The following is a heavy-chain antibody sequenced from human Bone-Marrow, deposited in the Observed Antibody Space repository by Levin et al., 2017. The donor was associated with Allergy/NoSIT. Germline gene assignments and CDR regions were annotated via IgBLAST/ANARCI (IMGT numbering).Heavy chain of an antibody. CDR3: AGASTNYYSAFDM. Sequence: GGSLRLSCAASGFTFSHHWMHWVRQGPGKGLVWVGRINSDGSSVSYADSVKGRFTMSRDNAKNTLYLQMNGLRAEDTAVYFCAGASTNYYSAFDMWGQGTTVTVSS. J-gene: IGHJ3*02. D-gene: IGHD2-21*02. V-gene: IGHV3-74*01. CDR2: INSDGSSV. CDR1: GFTFSHHW.